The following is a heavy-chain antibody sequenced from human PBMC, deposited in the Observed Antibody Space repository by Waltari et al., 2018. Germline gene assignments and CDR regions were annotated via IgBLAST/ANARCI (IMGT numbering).Heavy chain of an antibody. CDR1: GYTFTSYG. J-gene: IGHJ4*02. Sequence: QVQLVQSGAEVKKPGASVKVSCKDSGYTFTSYGISWVRQAPGQGLEWMGWISAYNGNTNNAQKPQGRCIMTTETSTSTAYMERRSLRSDDTAVYYWARDRDRGVDPSNASDYWGQGTLVTVSS. CDR3: ARDRDRGVDPSNASDY. D-gene: IGHD3-10*01. V-gene: IGHV1-18*01. CDR2: ISAYNGNT.